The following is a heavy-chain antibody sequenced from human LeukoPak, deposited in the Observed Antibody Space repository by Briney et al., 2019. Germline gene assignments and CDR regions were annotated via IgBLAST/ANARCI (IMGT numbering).Heavy chain of an antibody. J-gene: IGHJ4*02. V-gene: IGHV3-11*01. CDR2: ISSSGSTI. CDR3: ARTHSSSWLSYTD. Sequence: GGSLRLSCAASGFTFSDYYMSWIRQAPGKGLEWVSYISSSGSTIYYADSVKGRFTTSRDNAKNSLYLQMNSLRAEDTAVYYCARTHSSSWLSYTDWGQGTLVTVSS. CDR1: GFTFSDYY. D-gene: IGHD6-13*01.